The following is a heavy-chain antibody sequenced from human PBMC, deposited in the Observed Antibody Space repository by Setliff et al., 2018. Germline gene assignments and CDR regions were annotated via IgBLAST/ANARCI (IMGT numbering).Heavy chain of an antibody. CDR3: ARDLIDPDYGDYLSFYYYGMDV. CDR1: GGTFSSYA. CDR2: IIPIFGTA. Sequence: SVKVSCKASGGTFSSYATSWVRQAPGQGLEWMGGIIPIFGTANYAQKFQGRVTITADESTSTAYMELSSLRSEDTAVYYCARDLIDPDYGDYLSFYYYGMDVWGQGTTVTVSS. D-gene: IGHD4-17*01. J-gene: IGHJ6*02. V-gene: IGHV1-69*13.